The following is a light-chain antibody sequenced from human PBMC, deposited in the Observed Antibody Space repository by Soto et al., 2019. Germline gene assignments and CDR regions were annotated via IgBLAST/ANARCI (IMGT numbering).Light chain of an antibody. CDR1: QSVSSNY. Sequence: EIVLTQSPGTLSLSPGERATLSCRASQSVSSNYLAWDQQKPGQAPTVLIYRASSRATGIPDRFSGSGSGTDLTLTISRLEPEDFAVYYCQQYGSSPLTFGGGPKGEIK. CDR3: QQYGSSPLT. J-gene: IGKJ4*01. V-gene: IGKV3-20*01. CDR2: RAS.